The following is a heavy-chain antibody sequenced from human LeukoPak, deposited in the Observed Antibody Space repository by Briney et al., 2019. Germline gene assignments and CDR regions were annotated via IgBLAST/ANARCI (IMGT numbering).Heavy chain of an antibody. CDR3: ARGGPTIFGVVIPAYYFDY. D-gene: IGHD3-3*01. Sequence: GGSLRLSCAASGFTFDDYGMSWVRQAPGKGLEWVSGINWNGGSTGYADSVKGRFTISRDNAKNPLYLQMNSLRAEDTALYYCARGGPTIFGVVIPAYYFDYWGQGTLVTVSS. J-gene: IGHJ4*02. CDR1: GFTFDDYG. V-gene: IGHV3-20*04. CDR2: INWNGGST.